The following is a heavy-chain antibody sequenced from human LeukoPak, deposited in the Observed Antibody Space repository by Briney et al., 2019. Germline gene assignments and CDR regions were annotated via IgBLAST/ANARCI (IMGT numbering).Heavy chain of an antibody. CDR3: ASPQMATGDY. CDR1: GGSFSGYY. CDR2: INHSGST. D-gene: IGHD5-12*01. V-gene: IGHV4-34*01. J-gene: IGHJ4*02. Sequence: SETLSLTCAVYGGSFSGYYRSWIRQPPGKGLEWIGEINHSGSTNYNPSLKSRVTISVDTSKNQFSLKLSSVTAADTAVYYCASPQMATGDYWGQGTLVTVSS.